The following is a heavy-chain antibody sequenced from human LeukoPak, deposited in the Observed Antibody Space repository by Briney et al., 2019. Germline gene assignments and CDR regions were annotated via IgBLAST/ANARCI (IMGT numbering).Heavy chain of an antibody. V-gene: IGHV3-30*18. CDR2: ISYDGSNK. CDR3: AKSGYSSSWYQWQWLVLDY. CDR1: GFTFSSYA. Sequence: GGSLRLSCAASGFTFSSYAMSWVRQAPGKGLEWVAVISYDGSNKYYADSVKGRFTISRDNSKNTLYLQMNSLRAEDTAVYYCAKSGYSSSWYQWQWLVLDYWGQGTLVTVSS. D-gene: IGHD6-13*01. J-gene: IGHJ4*02.